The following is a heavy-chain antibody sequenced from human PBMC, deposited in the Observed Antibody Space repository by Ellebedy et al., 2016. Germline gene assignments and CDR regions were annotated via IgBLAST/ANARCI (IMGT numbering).Heavy chain of an antibody. V-gene: IGHV1-18*01. Sequence: ASVKVSXKASSYTFTSYGISWVRQAPGQGLEWMGWISAYNGNTNYAQKLQGRVTMTTDTSTSTAYMELRSLRSDDTAVYYCARIKIEMATILAIDYWGQGTLVTVSS. J-gene: IGHJ4*02. CDR1: SYTFTSYG. CDR2: ISAYNGNT. CDR3: ARIKIEMATILAIDY. D-gene: IGHD5-24*01.